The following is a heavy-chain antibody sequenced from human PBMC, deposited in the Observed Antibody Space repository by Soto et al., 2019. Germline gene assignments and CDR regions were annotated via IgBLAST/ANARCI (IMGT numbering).Heavy chain of an antibody. D-gene: IGHD6-13*01. CDR2: ISAYNGNT. J-gene: IGHJ6*02. Sequence: QVQLVQSGAEVKEPGASVKVSCKASGYTFATYGISWVRQAPGQGLEWMGWISAYNGNTNYAEKLQGRLTMTTDTSTTTAYMGLRSLRSDDTAVYYCAREQPPGHFYFGMDVWGQGTTVTVSS. CDR1: GYTFATYG. V-gene: IGHV1-18*01. CDR3: AREQPPGHFYFGMDV.